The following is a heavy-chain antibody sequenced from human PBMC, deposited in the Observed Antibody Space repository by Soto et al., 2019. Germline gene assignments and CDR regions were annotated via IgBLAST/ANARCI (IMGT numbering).Heavy chain of an antibody. Sequence: DVQLLESGGGLVQPGGSLRLYCAASGFTFSDYAMSWVRQAPEKGLEWVSSIGGGTDTYYAASVKGRFTNSRDNSKNTLYLQMNSLRAEDTAVYYCARDAVPYNGQWDWFDPWGPGTLVTVSS. CDR2: IGGGTDT. V-gene: IGHV3-23*01. CDR3: ARDAVPYNGQWDWFDP. J-gene: IGHJ5*02. D-gene: IGHD3-10*01. CDR1: GFTFSDYA.